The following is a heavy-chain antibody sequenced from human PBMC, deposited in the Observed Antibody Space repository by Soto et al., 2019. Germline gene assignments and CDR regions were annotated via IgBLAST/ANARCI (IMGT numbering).Heavy chain of an antibody. CDR2: ISAYNGNT. CDR3: ASANRAKIAAPPVY. D-gene: IGHD6-13*01. V-gene: IGHV1-18*01. Sequence: ASVKVSCKASGYTFTSYGISWVRQAPGQGLEWMGWISAYNGNTNYAQKLQGRVTMTTDTSTSTAYMELRSLRSDDTAVYYCASANRAKIAAPPVYWGQGTLVTVSS. J-gene: IGHJ4*02. CDR1: GYTFTSYG.